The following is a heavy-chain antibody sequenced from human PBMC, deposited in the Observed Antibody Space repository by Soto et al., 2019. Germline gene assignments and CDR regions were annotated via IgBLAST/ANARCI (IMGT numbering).Heavy chain of an antibody. CDR2: INQDGSEK. CDR1: ESTVSRDW. Sequence: EVHLVESGGGLVQPGGSLRLSCAIFESTVSRDWMNWVRQAPGKGLEWVAHINQDGSEKYYVDSVKGRFTISRDNAKKSLYLKMNSLRPADTAMYYCSGGVGDAFWGQGTLVTVSS. V-gene: IGHV3-7*04. CDR3: SGGVGDAF. D-gene: IGHD1-26*01. J-gene: IGHJ4*02.